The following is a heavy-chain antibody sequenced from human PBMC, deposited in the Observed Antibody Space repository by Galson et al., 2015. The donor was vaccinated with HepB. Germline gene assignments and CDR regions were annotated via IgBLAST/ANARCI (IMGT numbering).Heavy chain of an antibody. CDR3: AGGSGYGSHCSGTHCYMGVYFQR. J-gene: IGHJ1*01. V-gene: IGHV4-61*01. CDR2: GYFDGST. CDR1: GGSVSGGNCF. D-gene: IGHD2-15*01. Sequence: SETLSLTCTVSGGSVSGGNCFWNWIRQPPGKGLEWLGYGYFDGSTHYNPSLESRLTISVDTSKNRFSLKLESVTAADTAVYYCAGGSGYGSHCSGTHCYMGVYFQRWGQGTLVTVSS.